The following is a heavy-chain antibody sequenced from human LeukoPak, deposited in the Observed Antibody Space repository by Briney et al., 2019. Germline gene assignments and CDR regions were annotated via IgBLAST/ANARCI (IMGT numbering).Heavy chain of an antibody. Sequence: SETLSLSCSVSGGSISSSSYYWGWIRQPPGKGLEWIGYIYYSGSTNYNPSLKSRVTISVDTSKNQFSLKLSSVTAADTAVYYCARIGHEDYYFDYWGQGTLVTVSS. J-gene: IGHJ4*02. CDR2: IYYSGST. CDR3: ARIGHEDYYFDY. V-gene: IGHV4-61*05. CDR1: GGSISSSSYY.